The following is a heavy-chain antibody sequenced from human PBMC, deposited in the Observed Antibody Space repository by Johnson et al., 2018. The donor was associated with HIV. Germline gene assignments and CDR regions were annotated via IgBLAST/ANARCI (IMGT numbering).Heavy chain of an antibody. D-gene: IGHD2-21*02. V-gene: IGHV3-9*01. CDR3: ARDSAYCGGDCHDAFDI. J-gene: IGHJ3*02. Sequence: VQLVESGGGLVQPGGSLRLSCAASGFTFSSYWMSWVRQAPGKGLEWVSGISWNSGSIGYADSVKGRFTISRDNAKNSLYLQMNSLRAEDTAVYYCARDSAYCGGDCHDAFDIWGQGTMVTVSS. CDR2: ISWNSGSI. CDR1: GFTFSSYW.